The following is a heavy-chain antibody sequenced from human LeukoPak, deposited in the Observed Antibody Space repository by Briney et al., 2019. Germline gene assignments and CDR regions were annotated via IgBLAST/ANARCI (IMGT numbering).Heavy chain of an antibody. D-gene: IGHD5-12*01. CDR3: ARTKWLRFMFLNYYYYYMDV. CDR2: IRYDGSNK. J-gene: IGHJ6*03. V-gene: IGHV3-30*02. Sequence: GGTLRLSCAASAFTFSSYGMHWVRQAPGKGLEWVAFIRYDGSNKYYADSVKGRFTISRDNSKNTLYLQMNSLRAEDTAVYYCARTKWLRFMFLNYYYYYMDVWGKGTTVTISS. CDR1: AFTFSSYG.